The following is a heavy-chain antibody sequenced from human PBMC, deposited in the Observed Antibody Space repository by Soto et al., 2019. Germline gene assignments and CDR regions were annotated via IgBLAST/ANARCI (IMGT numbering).Heavy chain of an antibody. Sequence: SPTLSLTCAISGDSVSSNSAAWNWIRQSPSRGLEWLRRTYYRSKWYNDYAVSVKSRITINPDTSKNQFSLQLNSVTAEDTAVYYCARAGIAAPYYYYGMDVWGQGATVTVSS. CDR1: GDSVSSNSAA. CDR3: ARAGIAAPYYYYGMDV. D-gene: IGHD6-13*01. CDR2: TYYRSKWYN. V-gene: IGHV6-1*01. J-gene: IGHJ6*02.